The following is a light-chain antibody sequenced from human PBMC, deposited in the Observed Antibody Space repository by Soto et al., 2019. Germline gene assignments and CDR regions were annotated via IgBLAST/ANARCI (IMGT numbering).Light chain of an antibody. V-gene: IGKV3-20*01. Sequence: EIVLTQSPGTLSLSPGERATLSCRASQSVSSSYLAWYQKNPGQAPRLLIYGASSMATGIPDRFSGSGSWTDFTFTISRLEPEDFAVYDCQQDGSSPRTFGQGTKVEIK. CDR2: GAS. CDR1: QSVSSSY. CDR3: QQDGSSPRT. J-gene: IGKJ1*01.